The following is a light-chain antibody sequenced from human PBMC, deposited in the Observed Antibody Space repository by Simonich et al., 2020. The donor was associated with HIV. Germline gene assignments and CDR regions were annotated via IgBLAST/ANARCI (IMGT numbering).Light chain of an antibody. CDR2: GAS. CDR1: QSVSSN. Sequence: EIVMTQSPATLSVSPVERATLSCRASQSVSSNLAWYQQKPGQAPRLLLYGASTRATGIPARFSGSGSGTEFTLTISSLQSEDFAVYYCQQYNNWPYTFGQGTKLEIK. CDR3: QQYNNWPYT. J-gene: IGKJ2*01. V-gene: IGKV3-15*01.